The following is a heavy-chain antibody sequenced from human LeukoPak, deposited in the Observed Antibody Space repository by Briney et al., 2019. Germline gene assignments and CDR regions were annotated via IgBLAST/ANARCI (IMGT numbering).Heavy chain of an antibody. CDR2: ISYDGSNK. CDR1: GFTFSSYG. CDR3: ANSPSDYYDSSGYLN. J-gene: IGHJ4*02. V-gene: IGHV3-30*18. Sequence: GGSLRLSCAASGFTFSSYGMAWVRQAPGKGLEWVAVISYDGSNKYYADSVKGRFTISRDNSKNTLYLQMNSLRAEDTAVYYCANSPSDYYDSSGYLNWGQGTLVTVSS. D-gene: IGHD3-22*01.